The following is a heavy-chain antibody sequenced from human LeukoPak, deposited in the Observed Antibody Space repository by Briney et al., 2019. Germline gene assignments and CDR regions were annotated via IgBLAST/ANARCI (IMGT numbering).Heavy chain of an antibody. J-gene: IGHJ4*02. V-gene: IGHV4-59*01. CDR3: ARSSWELLAYDY. CDR2: IYYSGGT. Sequence: SETLSLTCTVSGGSISSYYWSWVRQPPGKGLEWIGYIYYSGGTNYNPSLKSRVTISVDTSKSQFSLKLSSVTAADTAVYYCARSSWELLAYDYWGQGTLVTVSS. CDR1: GGSISSYY. D-gene: IGHD1-26*01.